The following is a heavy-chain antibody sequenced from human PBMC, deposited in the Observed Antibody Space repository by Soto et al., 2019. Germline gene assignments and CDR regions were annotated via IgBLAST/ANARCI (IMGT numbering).Heavy chain of an antibody. CDR3: AKQYYDSSGYYYRPNNFDY. CDR2: ISGSGGST. V-gene: IGHV3-23*01. Sequence: GGSLRLSCAASGFTFSSYAMSWVRQAPGKGLEWVSAISGSGGSTYYADSVKGRFTISRDNSKNTLYLQMNSLRAEDTAVYYCAKQYYDSSGYYYRPNNFDYWGQGTLVTVSS. D-gene: IGHD3-22*01. CDR1: GFTFSSYA. J-gene: IGHJ4*02.